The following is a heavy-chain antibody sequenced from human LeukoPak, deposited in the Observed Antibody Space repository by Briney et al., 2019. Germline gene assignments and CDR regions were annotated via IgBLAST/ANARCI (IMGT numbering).Heavy chain of an antibody. D-gene: IGHD3-3*01. CDR2: ISWDGGST. J-gene: IGHJ4*02. CDR1: GFTFYDYT. CDR3: AKDMGDFWSGPRAPFDY. Sequence: GGSLRLSCAASGFTFYDYTMHWVRQAPGKGLEGVSLISWDGGSTYYADSVKGRFTISRDNSKNSLYLQMNSLRTEDTALYYCAKDMGDFWSGPRAPFDYWGQGTLVTVSS. V-gene: IGHV3-43*01.